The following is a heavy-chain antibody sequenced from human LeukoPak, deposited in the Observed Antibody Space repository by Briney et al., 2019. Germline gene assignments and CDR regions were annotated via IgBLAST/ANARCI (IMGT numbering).Heavy chain of an antibody. J-gene: IGHJ4*02. CDR1: GGSIGTYY. CDR2: IYYNGYT. Sequence: PSETLSLTCTVSGGSIGTYYWGWIRRPPGKGLEWIGYIYYNGYTDYNPSLKSRVTISLHTSKNQFSLKLSSVTAADTAVYYCARDRHWTNDWVFDYWGQGTLVTVSS. V-gene: IGHV4-59*01. D-gene: IGHD1/OR15-1a*01. CDR3: ARDRHWTNDWVFDY.